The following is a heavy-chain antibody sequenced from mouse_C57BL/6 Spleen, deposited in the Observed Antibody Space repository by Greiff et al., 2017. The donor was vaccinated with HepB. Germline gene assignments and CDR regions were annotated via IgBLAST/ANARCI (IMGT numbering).Heavy chain of an antibody. CDR2: IRLKSDNYAT. D-gene: IGHD4-1*01. V-gene: IGHV6-3*01. J-gene: IGHJ2*01. CDR1: GFTFSNYW. CDR3: TGYMGRRYFDY. Sequence: EVKLVESGGGLVQPGGSMKLSCVASGFTFSNYWMNWVRQSPEKGLEWVAQIRLKSDNYATHYAESVKGRFTISRDDSKSSVYLQMNNLRAEDTGIYYCTGYMGRRYFDYWGQGTTLTVSS.